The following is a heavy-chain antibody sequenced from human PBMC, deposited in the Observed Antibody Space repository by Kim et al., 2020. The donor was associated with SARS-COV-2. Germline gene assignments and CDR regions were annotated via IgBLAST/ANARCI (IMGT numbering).Heavy chain of an antibody. D-gene: IGHD6-19*01. Sequence: SETLSLTRAVYGGSFSAYYWSWIRQPPGKGLEWIGEINHSGSTNYNPSLKSRVTISVDTSKNQFSLKLSSVTAADTAVYYCARGTRQWLVRGPYYYYMDVWGKGTTVTVSS. CDR1: GGSFSAYY. J-gene: IGHJ6*03. CDR3: ARGTRQWLVRGPYYYYMDV. CDR2: INHSGST. V-gene: IGHV4-34*01.